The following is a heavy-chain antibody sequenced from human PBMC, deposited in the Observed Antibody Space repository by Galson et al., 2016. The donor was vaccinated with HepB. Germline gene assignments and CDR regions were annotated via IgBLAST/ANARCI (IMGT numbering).Heavy chain of an antibody. D-gene: IGHD6-6*01. V-gene: IGHV3-23*01. CDR3: AKDRYSCSSVSYGLDV. CDR2: ISGSGATT. CDR1: GFIFRTYS. J-gene: IGHJ6*01. Sequence: SLRLSCAASGFIFRTYSMTWVRQAPGKGLEWASDISGSGATTKYADSVKGRLTISRDNSKNTVYLQMNRLRAEDTAVYHCAKDRYSCSSVSYGLDVWGQGTTVTVSA.